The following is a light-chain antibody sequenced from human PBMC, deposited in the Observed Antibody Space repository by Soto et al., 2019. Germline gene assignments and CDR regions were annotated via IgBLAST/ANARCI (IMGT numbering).Light chain of an antibody. J-gene: IGKJ4*01. Sequence: DIQWTQYQSFLSASAGDRVTITCRASQGISTWLAWYQQKPEKAPKTLIFDASTLQSGVPSRFSGSGSGTDFTLTISSVQPEDFATYYCQQYKSYPLTFGGGTKVDIK. CDR2: DAS. CDR3: QQYKSYPLT. CDR1: QGISTW. V-gene: IGKV1D-16*01.